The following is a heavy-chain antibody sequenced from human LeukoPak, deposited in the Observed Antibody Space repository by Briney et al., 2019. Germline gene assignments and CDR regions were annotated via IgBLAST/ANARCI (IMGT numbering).Heavy chain of an antibody. D-gene: IGHD4-11*01. CDR3: RVTTNEGLDY. J-gene: IGHJ4*02. CDR1: GGSISSYY. Sequence: SETLSLTCTVSGGSISSYYWSWLRQPAGKGLEWIGRIYTSGSTNYNPSLKSRVTMSVDTSKNQFSLKLSSVTAADTAVYYCRVTTNEGLDYWGQGTLVTVSS. CDR2: IYTSGST. V-gene: IGHV4-4*07.